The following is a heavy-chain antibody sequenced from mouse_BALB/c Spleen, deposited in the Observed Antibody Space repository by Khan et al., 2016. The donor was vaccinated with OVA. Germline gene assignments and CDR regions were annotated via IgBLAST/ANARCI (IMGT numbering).Heavy chain of an antibody. Sequence: VQLQQSGTVLARPGASVKMSCKASGYSFTSYLIHWVKQRPGQGLEWIGDIYPGNSDTTYNQKFKDKAKLNAGTSDNTAYMELSSLTNEDSAVYSCGRGGYSSFAYWGQGTLVTVSA. J-gene: IGHJ3*01. V-gene: IGHV1-5*01. D-gene: IGHD1-3*01. CDR2: IYPGNSDT. CDR3: GRGGYSSFAY. CDR1: GYSFTSYL.